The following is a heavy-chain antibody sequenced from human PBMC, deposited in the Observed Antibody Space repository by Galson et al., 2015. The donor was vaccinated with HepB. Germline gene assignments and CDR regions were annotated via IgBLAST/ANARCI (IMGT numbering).Heavy chain of an antibody. D-gene: IGHD3-10*01. CDR1: EFILSMYW. CDR2: IKEDGSEK. J-gene: IGHJ6*02. CDR3: ARVKRGEGYSFYYYGMDV. Sequence: SLRLSCAASEFILSMYWMNWVRQAPGKGLEWVANIKEDGSEKNYVDSVKGRFTISRDNAKNSLYLQMNRLRAEDTAVYYCARVKRGEGYSFYYYGMDVWGQGTTVTVSS. V-gene: IGHV3-7*05.